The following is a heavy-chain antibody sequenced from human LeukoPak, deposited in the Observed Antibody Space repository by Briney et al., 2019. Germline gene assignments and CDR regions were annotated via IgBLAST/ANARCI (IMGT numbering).Heavy chain of an antibody. V-gene: IGHV4-59*12. J-gene: IGHJ5*02. CDR2: IYYSGST. CDR3: ARGGGSGRKKKPWFDP. D-gene: IGHD6-19*01. Sequence: PSETLSLTCTVSGGSISSYYWSWIRQPPGKGLEWIGYIYYSGSTNYNPSLKSRVTISVDTSKNQSSLKLGSVTAADTAVYYCARGGGSGRKKKPWFDPWGQGTLVTVSS. CDR1: GGSISSYY.